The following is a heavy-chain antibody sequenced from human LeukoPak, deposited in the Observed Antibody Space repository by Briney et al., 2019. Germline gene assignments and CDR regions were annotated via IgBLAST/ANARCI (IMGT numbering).Heavy chain of an antibody. CDR3: ASLGGGNSYYYGMDV. CDR1: GGSISSGSYY. J-gene: IGHJ6*02. D-gene: IGHD4-23*01. Sequence: SQTLSLTCTVSGGSISSGSYYWSWIRQPAGTGLEWIGRIYTSGSTNYNPSLKSRVTISVDTSKNQFSLKLSSVTAADTAVYYCASLGGGNSYYYGMDVWGQGTTVTVSS. CDR2: IYTSGST. V-gene: IGHV4-61*02.